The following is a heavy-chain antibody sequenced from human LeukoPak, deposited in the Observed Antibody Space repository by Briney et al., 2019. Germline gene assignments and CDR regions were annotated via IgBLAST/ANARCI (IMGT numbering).Heavy chain of an antibody. D-gene: IGHD6-19*01. Sequence: PGGSLRLSCAASGFTFSSYAMSWVRQAPGKGLEWVPATSGRGGSTYYADSVKGRFTISRDNSKNTLYLQMNSLRAEDTAVYYCAKVRVAVAGPIDYWGQGTLVTVSS. CDR2: TSGRGGST. CDR1: GFTFSSYA. CDR3: AKVRVAVAGPIDY. J-gene: IGHJ4*02. V-gene: IGHV3-23*01.